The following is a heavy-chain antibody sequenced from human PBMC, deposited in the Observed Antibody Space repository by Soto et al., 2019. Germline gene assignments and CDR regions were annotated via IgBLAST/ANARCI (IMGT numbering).Heavy chain of an antibody. D-gene: IGHD6-6*01. J-gene: IGHJ4*01. V-gene: IGHV4-59*01. CDR2: TFHSGDI. CDR3: ARTARRFDF. Sequence: SGTLSLTCPVPDDSFKDSQRGWTRQPPGKGLECIGYTFHSGDINYNPSLKSRVTLSLDTSKNQFSLRLTSVTPADTAVYYCARTARRFDFWGHGLLVTVSS. CDR1: DDSFKDSQ.